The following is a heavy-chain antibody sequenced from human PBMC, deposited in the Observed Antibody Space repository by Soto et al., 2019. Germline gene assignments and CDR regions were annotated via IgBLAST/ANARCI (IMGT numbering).Heavy chain of an antibody. D-gene: IGHD2-2*02. CDR1: GGTFSSYA. J-gene: IGHJ6*02. CDR3: ARKTYQLLYEVYGMDV. V-gene: IGHV1-69*13. Sequence: ASVMVSCKASGGTFSSYAISWVRQAPGQGLEWMGGIIPIFGTANYAQKFQGRVTITADESTSTAYMELSSLRSEDTAVYYCARKTYQLLYEVYGMDVWGQGTKVTVSS. CDR2: IIPIFGTA.